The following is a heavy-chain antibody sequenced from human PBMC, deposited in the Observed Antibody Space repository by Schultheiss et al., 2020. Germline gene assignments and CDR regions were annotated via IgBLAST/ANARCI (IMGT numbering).Heavy chain of an antibody. D-gene: IGHD7-27*01. CDR3: ASSKLGPYGMDV. V-gene: IGHV4-39*01. CDR1: GGSISSSSYY. Sequence: TLSLTCTVSGGSISSSSYYWGWIRQPPGKGLEWIGSIYYSGSTYYNPSLKSRVTISVDTSKNQFSLKLSSVTAADTAVYYCASSKLGPYGMDVWGKGTTVTVSS. J-gene: IGHJ6*04. CDR2: IYYSGST.